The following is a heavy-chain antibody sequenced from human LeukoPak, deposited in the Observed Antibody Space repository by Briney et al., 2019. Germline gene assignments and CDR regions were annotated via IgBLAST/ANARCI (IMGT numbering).Heavy chain of an antibody. CDR2: INHSGST. D-gene: IGHD6-13*01. CDR1: GGSFSGYY. J-gene: IGHJ6*03. Sequence: SETLSLTCAVYGGSFSGYYWSWIRQPPGKGLEWIGEINHSGSTNYNPSLKSRVTISVDTSKNQFSLKLSSVTAADTAVYYCARVGPGYSSSWYTSSHYYYYYMDVWGKGTTVTVSS. V-gene: IGHV4-34*01. CDR3: ARVGPGYSSSWYTSSHYYYYYMDV.